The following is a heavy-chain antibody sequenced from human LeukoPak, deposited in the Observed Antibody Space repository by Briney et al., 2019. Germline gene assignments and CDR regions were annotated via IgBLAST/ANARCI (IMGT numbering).Heavy chain of an antibody. J-gene: IGHJ6*03. CDR1: GFTFSDYT. CDR2: ITRNGAYT. CDR3: ARVKMGATVSDYYYYYMDV. Sequence: GGSLRLSCAASGFTFSDYTIHWVRQAPGKRLQSVSAITRNGAYTHYADSVKGRFTISRDNSRNAVFLQMGGLRIEDMAVYYCARVKMGATVSDYYYYYMDVWGKGTTVTVSS. V-gene: IGHV3-64*02. D-gene: IGHD1-26*01.